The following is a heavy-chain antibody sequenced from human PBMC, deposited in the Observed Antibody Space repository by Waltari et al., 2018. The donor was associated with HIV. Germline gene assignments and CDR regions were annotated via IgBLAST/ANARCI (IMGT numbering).Heavy chain of an antibody. CDR3: ADGYNYRGQF. J-gene: IGHJ4*02. D-gene: IGHD5-12*01. V-gene: IGHV3-7*01. CDR2: MNQDGSHK. CDR1: GLAFRNFW. Sequence: DVEMRQSGGGIVRPGGSLRLSCSVSGLAFRNFWMTWVRQSPDKGLEWVASMNQDGSHKHYLASVDGRFTISRDNDNNSLILQLREVTVGDTGVYFCADGYNYRGQFWGPGTLVTVSS.